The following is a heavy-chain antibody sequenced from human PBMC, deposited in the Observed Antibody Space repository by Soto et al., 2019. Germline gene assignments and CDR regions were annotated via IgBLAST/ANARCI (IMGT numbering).Heavy chain of an antibody. CDR2: VIPISYTT. Sequence: QVQLVQSGAEVKKPESSVKVSCKASGGTFSSYAISWVRQAPGQGLEWMGGVIPISYTTNYALKWQGRVTITAAEATSTGSMELSSLRSEDTDGYYCARSQGSSSGSETSYYYYYGMDVWGQGTTVTVSS. CDR3: ARSQGSSSGSETSYYYYYGMDV. J-gene: IGHJ6*02. D-gene: IGHD6-25*01. V-gene: IGHV1-69*01. CDR1: GGTFSSYA.